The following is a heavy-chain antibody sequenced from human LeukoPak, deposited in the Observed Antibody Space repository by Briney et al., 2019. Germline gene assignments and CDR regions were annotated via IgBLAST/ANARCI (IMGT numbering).Heavy chain of an antibody. D-gene: IGHD2-2*01. J-gene: IGHJ5*02. Sequence: GGSLRLSCAASGFTFSSYGKHWVRQAPGKGLEWVAVIWCDGSNKYYADSVKGRFTISRDNSKNTLYLQMNSLRAEDTAVYYCARGPYCSSTSCYSNWFDPWGQGTLVTVSS. CDR3: ARGPYCSSTSCYSNWFDP. CDR1: GFTFSSYG. CDR2: IWCDGSNK. V-gene: IGHV3-33*01.